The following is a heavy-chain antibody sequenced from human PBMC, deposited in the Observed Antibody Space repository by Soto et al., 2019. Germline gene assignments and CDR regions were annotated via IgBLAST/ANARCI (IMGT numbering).Heavy chain of an antibody. D-gene: IGHD1-7*01. J-gene: IGHJ4*02. CDR1: GFSLSNARMG. CDR2: IFSNDEK. CDR3: ARTQYRTGTTDY. V-gene: IGHV2-26*01. Sequence: QVTLKESGPVLVKPTETLTLTCTVSGFSLSNARMGVSWIRQPPGKALEWLAHIFSNDEKSYSTSLKSRLTISKDTSKSQVVLTMTNMDPVDTATYYCARTQYRTGTTDYWGQGTLFTVSS.